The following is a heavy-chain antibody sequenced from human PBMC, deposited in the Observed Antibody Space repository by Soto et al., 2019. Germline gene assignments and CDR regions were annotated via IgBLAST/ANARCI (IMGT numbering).Heavy chain of an antibody. CDR3: ARTTTIGHYYGMDV. CDR1: GGSISSYY. Sequence: PSETLSLTCTVSGGSISSYYWSWVRQPPGKGLEWIGYIYYSGSTNYNPSLKSRVTISVDTSKNQFSLKLSSVTAADTAVYYCARTTTIGHYYGMDVWGQGTTVTV. CDR2: IYYSGST. V-gene: IGHV4-59*01. D-gene: IGHD4-4*01. J-gene: IGHJ6*02.